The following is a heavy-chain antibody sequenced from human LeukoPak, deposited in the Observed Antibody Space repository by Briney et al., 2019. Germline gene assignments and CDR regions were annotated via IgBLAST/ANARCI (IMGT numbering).Heavy chain of an antibody. CDR2: IYTSGST. V-gene: IGHV4-61*02. CDR3: ARVFPYYYDSSGYPSDTAFDI. J-gene: IGHJ3*02. Sequence: PSETLSLTCAVSGGSISSNSYYWGWIRQPPGKGLEWIGRIYTSGSTNYNPSLKSRVTISVDTSKNQFSLKLSSVTAADTAVYYCARVFPYYYDSSGYPSDTAFDIWGQGTMVTVSS. D-gene: IGHD3-22*01. CDR1: GGSISSNSYY.